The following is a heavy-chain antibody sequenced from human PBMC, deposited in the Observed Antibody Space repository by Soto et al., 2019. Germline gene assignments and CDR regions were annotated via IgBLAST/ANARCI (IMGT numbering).Heavy chain of an antibody. Sequence: PGGSLRLSCTASGFTFSSYAMNWVRQAPGKGLEWVSGISGSGGTTYYADSVKGRFTISRDNSKNTVYLQMNRLRAEDTAVYYCAKDLGYCRSTGCYEFYAMDVWGQGTKVTVYS. CDR1: GFTFSSYA. CDR2: ISGSGGTT. J-gene: IGHJ6*02. D-gene: IGHD2-2*01. CDR3: AKDLGYCRSTGCYEFYAMDV. V-gene: IGHV3-23*01.